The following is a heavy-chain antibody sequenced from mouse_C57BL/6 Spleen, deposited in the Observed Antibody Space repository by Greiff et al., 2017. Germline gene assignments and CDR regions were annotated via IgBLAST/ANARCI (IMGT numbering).Heavy chain of an antibody. CDR3: ARRELRVGVCDYDGSPCDY. CDR2: IYPGDGDT. J-gene: IGHJ2*01. V-gene: IGHV1-82*01. Sequence: QVQLKQSGPELVKPGASVKISCKASGYAFSSSWMNWVKQRPGKGLEWIGRIYPGDGDTNYNGKFKGKATLTADKSSSTAYMQLSSLTSADSAVYFCARRELRVGVCDYDGSPCDYWGQGTTLTVSS. D-gene: IGHD2-4*01. CDR1: GYAFSSSW.